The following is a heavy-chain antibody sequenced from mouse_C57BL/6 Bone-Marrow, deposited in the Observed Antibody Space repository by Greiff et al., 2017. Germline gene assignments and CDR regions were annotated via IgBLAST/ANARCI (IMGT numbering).Heavy chain of an antibody. CDR1: GFTFSSYA. D-gene: IGHD2-4*01. Sequence: EVQLVESGGGLVKPGGSLKLSCAASGFTFSSYAMSWVRQTPEKRLEWVATISDGGSYTYYPDNVQGRFTISRDNAKKNLYLQMSHLKSEDTAMYYCARDGPIYYDYFDYWGQGTTLTVSS. V-gene: IGHV5-4*01. J-gene: IGHJ2*01. CDR3: ARDGPIYYDYFDY. CDR2: ISDGGSYT.